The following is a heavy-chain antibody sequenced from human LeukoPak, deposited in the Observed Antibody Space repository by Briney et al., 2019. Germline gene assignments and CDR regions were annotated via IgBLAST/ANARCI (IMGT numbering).Heavy chain of an antibody. V-gene: IGHV3-30*02. J-gene: IGHJ4*02. D-gene: IGHD4-17*01. CDR2: IRYDGTNK. CDR3: AKDNYYGDYEVTSIFGVD. Sequence: PGGSLRLSCAASGFTFSSHGMHWVRQAPGKGLEGVAFIRYDGTNKYYADSMEGRFTISRDNSKNTLYLQMNSLRAEDTAVYYCAKDNYYGDYEVTSIFGVDWGQGTLVTVSS. CDR1: GFTFSSHG.